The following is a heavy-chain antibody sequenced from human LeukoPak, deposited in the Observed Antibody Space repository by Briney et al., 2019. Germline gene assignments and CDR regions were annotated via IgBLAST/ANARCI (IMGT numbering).Heavy chain of an antibody. CDR3: ARDRNYDILTGYHGFDY. CDR2: ISAYNGNT. D-gene: IGHD3-9*01. CDR1: GYTFTSYG. V-gene: IGHV1-18*01. J-gene: IGHJ4*02. Sequence: GASVKVSCKASGYTFTSYGISWVRQAPGQGLEWMGWISAYNGNTNYAQKLQSRVTMTTDTSTSTAYMELRSLRSDDTAVYYCARDRNYDILTGYHGFDYWGQGTLVTVSS.